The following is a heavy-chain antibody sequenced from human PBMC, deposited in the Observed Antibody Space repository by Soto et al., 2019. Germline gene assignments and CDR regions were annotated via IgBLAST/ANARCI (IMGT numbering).Heavy chain of an antibody. CDR2: IVSDGSAI. D-gene: IGHD3-3*02. CDR3: ARDDAFDNENGFDM. Sequence: GVSLRLSCAVSGFPFSFYGFHWVRQSPGKGLEWLGVIVSDGSAIYHADSLEGRFFIARDNSKDILYLQMNSLRVKETAVYYCARDDAFDNENGFDMWGQGTMVTVSS. J-gene: IGHJ3*02. V-gene: IGHV3-33*01. CDR1: GFPFSFYG.